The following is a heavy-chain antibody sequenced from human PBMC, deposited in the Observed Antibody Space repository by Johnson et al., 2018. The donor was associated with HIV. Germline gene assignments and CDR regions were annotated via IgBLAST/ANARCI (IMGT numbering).Heavy chain of an antibody. CDR1: GFTFSSYG. CDR3: ARVWRNEGRHGFDI. CDR2: IWYDGSNK. Sequence: VQLVESGGGVVQPGRSLRLSCAASGFTFSSYGMHWVRQAPGKGLEWVAVIWYDGSNKYYADSVKGRFTISRDNSKNTLYLQMNSLRAEDTAVYYCARVWRNEGRHGFDIWGQGTMVTVSS. D-gene: IGHD1-1*01. V-gene: IGHV3-33*01. J-gene: IGHJ3*02.